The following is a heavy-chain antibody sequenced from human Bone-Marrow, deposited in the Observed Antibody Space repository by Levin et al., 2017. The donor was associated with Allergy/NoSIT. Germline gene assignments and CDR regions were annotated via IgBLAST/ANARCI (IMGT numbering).Heavy chain of an antibody. CDR2: IYDSGNT. Sequence: SCTVSGGSISDTTYWGWIRQPPGKGLEWIGSIYDSGNTYYNPSHKSRVTVSLDTSKNQFSLKLISVTAADTAVYYCARHDHSDHGAPNWFDPWGQGTLVTVSS. CDR1: GGSISDTTY. CDR3: ARHDHSDHGAPNWFDP. V-gene: IGHV4-39*01. J-gene: IGHJ5*02. D-gene: IGHD4-17*01.